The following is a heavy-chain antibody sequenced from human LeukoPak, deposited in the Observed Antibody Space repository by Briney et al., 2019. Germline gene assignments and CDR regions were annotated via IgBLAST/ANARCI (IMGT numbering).Heavy chain of an antibody. V-gene: IGHV1-2*02. CDR1: GYSSSDYY. J-gene: IGHJ5*02. Sequence: ASVKVSCKASGYSSSDYYIYWVRQAPGQGLEWMGWIKPKSGDTNYVQKFEGRVTMTSDTSISTAYMELRSLRSDDTAVYYCARSSLRNWFDPWGQGTLVTVSS. CDR2: IKPKSGDT. CDR3: ARSSLRNWFDP.